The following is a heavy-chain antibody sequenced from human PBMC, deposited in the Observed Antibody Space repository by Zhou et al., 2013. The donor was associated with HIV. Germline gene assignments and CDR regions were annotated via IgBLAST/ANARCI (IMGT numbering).Heavy chain of an antibody. Sequence: HLVQSGAVVQRPGASVKLSCTVTGYTVTDLCIHWVRQTRGRGLEWMGWISAYNGVTNYAQKFQGRVTMTTDTSTSTAYMELRSLRSDDTAVYYCARVVFDRSDFWGQGTLVTVSS. CDR3: ARVVFDRSDF. D-gene: IGHD3-9*01. J-gene: IGHJ4*02. CDR2: ISAYNGVT. CDR1: GYTVTDLC. V-gene: IGHV1-18*01.